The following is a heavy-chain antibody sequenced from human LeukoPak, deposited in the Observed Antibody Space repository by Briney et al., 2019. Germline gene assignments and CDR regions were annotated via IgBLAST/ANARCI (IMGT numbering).Heavy chain of an antibody. V-gene: IGHV6-1*01. CDR1: GDSVSSNSAA. J-gene: IGHJ5*02. CDR2: TYYRSKWYN. D-gene: IGHD6-19*01. Sequence: SQTLSLTCAISGDSVSSNSAAWNWIRQSPSRGLEWLGRTYYRSKWYNDYAASVKGRITINPDTSKNQFSLQLNSVTPEDTAVYYCARDIAPGVYSSGWQLRNWFDPWGQGTLVTVSS. CDR3: ARDIAPGVYSSGWQLRNWFDP.